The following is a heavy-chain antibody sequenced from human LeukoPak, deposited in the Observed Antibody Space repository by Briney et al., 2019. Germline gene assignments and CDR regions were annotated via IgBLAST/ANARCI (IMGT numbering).Heavy chain of an antibody. CDR1: GYTFTGYY. CDR2: INPSGGST. CDR3: ARVESWEHSGSSQDAFDI. J-gene: IGHJ3*02. D-gene: IGHD1-26*01. Sequence: ASVKVSCKASGYTFTGYYMYWVRQAPGQGLEWMGVINPSGGSTSYAQMFQGRVTMTRDRSTNTLYMGLSSLRSEDTAVYYCARVESWEHSGSSQDAFDIWGQGTMVTVSS. V-gene: IGHV1-46*01.